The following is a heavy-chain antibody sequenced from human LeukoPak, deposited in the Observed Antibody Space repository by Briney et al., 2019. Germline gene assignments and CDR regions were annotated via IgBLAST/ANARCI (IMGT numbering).Heavy chain of an antibody. CDR2: IYSGGST. V-gene: IGHV3-53*01. J-gene: IGHJ4*02. Sequence: GRSLRLSCAASGFTFSSYGMHWVRQAPGKGPEWVSVIYSGGSTYYADSVKGRFTISRDNSKNTLYLQMNSLRAEDTAVYYCASGYYDSSGYPTPDYWGQGTLVTVSS. CDR1: GFTFSSYG. D-gene: IGHD3-22*01. CDR3: ASGYYDSSGYPTPDY.